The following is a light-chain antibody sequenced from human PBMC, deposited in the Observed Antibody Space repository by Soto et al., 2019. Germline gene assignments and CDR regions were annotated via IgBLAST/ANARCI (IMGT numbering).Light chain of an antibody. CDR2: STS. CDR1: TGAVTSGYY. V-gene: IGLV7-43*01. J-gene: IGLJ3*02. Sequence: QAVVTQEPSLTVSPGGTVTLTCAPSTGAVTSGYYPNWFQQKAGQAPRVLIYSTSNKHSWTPARFSGSLLGGKAALTLSGVQPEDEAEYYCLLFYGDAWVFGGGTKLTVL. CDR3: LLFYGDAWV.